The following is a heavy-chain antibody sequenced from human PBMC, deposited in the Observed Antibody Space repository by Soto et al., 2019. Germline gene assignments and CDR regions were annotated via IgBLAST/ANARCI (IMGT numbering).Heavy chain of an antibody. CDR3: ASQYKSSWYVGPLDH. D-gene: IGHD6-13*01. CDR1: GFSLTTSGVG. V-gene: IGHV2-5*01. CDR2: IYWNDDK. Sequence: SGPTLVNPTQTLTLTCTFSGFSLTTSGVGVGWIRQPPGKAPEWLALIYWNDDKRYSPSLQGRLTITKDTSKNQVVLTLTNVDPVDTATYYCASQYKSSWYVGPLDHWGQGTLVTVSS. J-gene: IGHJ4*02.